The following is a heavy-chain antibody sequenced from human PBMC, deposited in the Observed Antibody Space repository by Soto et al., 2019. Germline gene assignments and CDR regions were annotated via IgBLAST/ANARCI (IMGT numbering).Heavy chain of an antibody. CDR1: GFTFSSYA. V-gene: IGHV3-23*01. Sequence: EVQLLESGGGLVQPGGSLRLSCAASGFTFSSYAMSWVRQAPGKGLEWVSGITGSGGTTYYADSVKGRFTISRDNSKRTLYLQMNSLRAEDTAVYYCAKDSSFYYDIFDYWGQGTLVTVSS. D-gene: IGHD3-9*01. CDR2: ITGSGGTT. CDR3: AKDSSFYYDIFDY. J-gene: IGHJ4*02.